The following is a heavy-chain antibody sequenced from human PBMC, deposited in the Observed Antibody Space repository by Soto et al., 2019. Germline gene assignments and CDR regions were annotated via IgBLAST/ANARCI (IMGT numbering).Heavy chain of an antibody. D-gene: IGHD3-10*01. Sequence: QVQLVQSGAEMQKPGSSVKVSCQSSGGTFNTYAMNWVRQAPGQGPERMGDISPMFGAANYAPKFQGRVTITADESTGTSYMQLSSLTSEDTALYFCAREVQVHTPAFVYWGQGTLVTVSS. J-gene: IGHJ4*02. CDR1: GGTFNTYA. CDR3: AREVQVHTPAFVY. CDR2: ISPMFGAA. V-gene: IGHV1-69*19.